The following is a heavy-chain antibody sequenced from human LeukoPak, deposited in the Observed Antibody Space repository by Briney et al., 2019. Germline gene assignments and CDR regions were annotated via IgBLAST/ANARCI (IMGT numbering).Heavy chain of an antibody. D-gene: IGHD1-26*01. Sequence: GGSLRLSCAASGFIFSTYGMHWVRQAPGKGLEWVAFVWYDGSNEFYGDSGKGRFTISRYNSKDTLYLQRNSLRAAATSVYYYARDPPGGSYYDDDFDIWGQGTMVTVSS. CDR1: GFIFSTYG. J-gene: IGHJ3*02. CDR2: VWYDGSNE. CDR3: ARDPPGGSYYDDDFDI. V-gene: IGHV3-33*01.